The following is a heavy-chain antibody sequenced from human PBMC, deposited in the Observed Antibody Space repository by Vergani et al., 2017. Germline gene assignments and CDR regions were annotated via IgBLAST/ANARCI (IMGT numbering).Heavy chain of an antibody. J-gene: IGHJ6*03. CDR2: ISYDGSNK. V-gene: IGHV3-30*18. Sequence: VQLVESGGGLVKPGGSLRLSCAASGFTFSSYGMHWVRQAPGKGLEWVAVISYDGSNKYYADSVKGRFTISRDNSKNTLYLQMNSLRAEDTAVYYCAKDPYYYDSSGYSNYYYYYMDVWGKGTTVTVSS. CDR1: GFTFSSYG. CDR3: AKDPYYYDSSGYSNYYYYYMDV. D-gene: IGHD3-22*01.